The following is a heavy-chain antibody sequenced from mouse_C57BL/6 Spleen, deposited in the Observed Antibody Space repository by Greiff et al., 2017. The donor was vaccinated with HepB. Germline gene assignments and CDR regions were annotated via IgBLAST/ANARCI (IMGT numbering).Heavy chain of an antibody. CDR2: IDPSDSYT. CDR1: GYTFTSYW. Sequence: QVQLQQSGAELVMPGASVKLSCKASGYTFTSYWMHWVKQRPGQGLEWIGEIDPSDSYTNYNQKFKGKSTLTVDKSSSTAYMQLSSLTSEDSAVYYCASGSNCPFDYWGQGTTLTVSS. D-gene: IGHD1-1*01. J-gene: IGHJ2*01. V-gene: IGHV1-69*01. CDR3: ASGSNCPFDY.